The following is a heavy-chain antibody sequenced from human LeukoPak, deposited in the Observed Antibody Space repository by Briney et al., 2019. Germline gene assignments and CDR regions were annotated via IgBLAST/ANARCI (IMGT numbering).Heavy chain of an antibody. D-gene: IGHD6-13*01. V-gene: IGHV4-59*08. Sequence: PSDTLSLTCTVSGDPISSYSWSWVRQPPGRGLEWIGQIYYTGTTNYYPYLRSRGTISDGKTTNHISLNQQSVTASDKAVYYCARQIEAAGTVFDYWGQGTLVTVSS. CDR3: ARQIEAAGTVFDY. CDR1: GDPISSYS. CDR2: IYYTGTT. J-gene: IGHJ4*02.